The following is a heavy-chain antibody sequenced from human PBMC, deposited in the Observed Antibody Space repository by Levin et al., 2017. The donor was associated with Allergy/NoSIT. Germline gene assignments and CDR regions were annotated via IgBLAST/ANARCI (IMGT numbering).Heavy chain of an antibody. CDR3: ARSPIGAAGHFDY. Sequence: GGSLRLSCKGSGFSFTNYWIGWVRQMPGKGLEWMGIIYPVDSDTRYSPSFQGQVTISADKSINTAYLQWSSLKASDTAMYYCARSPIGAAGHFDYWGQGTLVTVSS. J-gene: IGHJ4*02. CDR1: GFSFTNYW. CDR2: IYPVDSDT. D-gene: IGHD6-13*01. V-gene: IGHV5-51*01.